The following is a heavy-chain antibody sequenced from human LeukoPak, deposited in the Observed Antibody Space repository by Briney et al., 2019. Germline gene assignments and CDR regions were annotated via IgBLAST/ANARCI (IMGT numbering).Heavy chain of an antibody. V-gene: IGHV3-30*18. CDR2: ISYDGSNK. CDR1: GFTFSSYG. D-gene: IGHD3-9*01. Sequence: TGRSLRLSCAASGFTFSSYGMHWVRQAPGKGLEWVAVISYDGSNKYYADSVKGRFTISRDNSKNTLYLQMNSLRAEDPAVYYCANAYDILTGPPIGGDYWGEGTLVTVSS. CDR3: ANAYDILTGPPIGGDY. J-gene: IGHJ4*02.